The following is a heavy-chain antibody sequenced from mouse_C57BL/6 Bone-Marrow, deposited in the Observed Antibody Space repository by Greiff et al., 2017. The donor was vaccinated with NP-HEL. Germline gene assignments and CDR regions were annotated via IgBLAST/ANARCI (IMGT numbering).Heavy chain of an antibody. Sequence: DVMLVESGGGLVQPGGSLKLSCAASGFTFSDYGMAWVRQAPRKGPEWVAFISNLAYSIYYADTVTGRFTISRENAKNTLYLEMSSLRSEDTAMYYCARALYSTPFAYWGQGTLVTVSA. CDR1: GFTFSDYG. CDR2: ISNLAYSI. D-gene: IGHD2-5*01. J-gene: IGHJ3*01. CDR3: ARALYSTPFAY. V-gene: IGHV5-15*01.